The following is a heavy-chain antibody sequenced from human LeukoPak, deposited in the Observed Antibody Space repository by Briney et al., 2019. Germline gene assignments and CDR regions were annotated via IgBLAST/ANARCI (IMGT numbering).Heavy chain of an antibody. CDR1: GFTFSDSW. V-gene: IGHV3-7*01. CDR2: MNQDGSEK. D-gene: IGHD3-16*01. J-gene: IGHJ6*02. CDR3: ATYTHWVAGDV. Sequence: GGSLRLSCAASGFTFSDSWMSWVRQAPGKGLEWVANMNQDGSEKDYVDSVRGRFTISRDNARNSLYLQMGSLRAEDTAVYYCATYTHWVAGDVWGQGTTVTVSS.